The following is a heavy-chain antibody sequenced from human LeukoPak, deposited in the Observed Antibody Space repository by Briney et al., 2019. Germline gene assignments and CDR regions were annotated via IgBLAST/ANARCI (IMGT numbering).Heavy chain of an antibody. CDR2: IYHSGST. Sequence: SQTLSLTCAVSGGSISSGGYSWSWIRQPPGKGLEWIGYIYHSGSTYYNPSLKSRVTISVDRSKNQFSLKLSSVTAADTAVYYCAGGDTGYSSSWYDYWGQGTLVTVSS. V-gene: IGHV4-30-2*01. D-gene: IGHD6-13*01. CDR1: GGSISSGGYS. J-gene: IGHJ4*02. CDR3: AGGDTGYSSSWYDY.